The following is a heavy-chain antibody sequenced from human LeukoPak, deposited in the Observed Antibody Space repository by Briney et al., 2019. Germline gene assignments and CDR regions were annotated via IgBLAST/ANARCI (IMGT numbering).Heavy chain of an antibody. J-gene: IGHJ4*02. Sequence: ASVKVSCKPFGYTFTNHYIHWVRQAPGQGLEWMGMVNPGDGSTSYAQNFQGRDTMTRDTSTSTLYMELSSLKSGDTAVYYCTRVGQLVFAYWGQGTLVTVSS. CDR3: TRVGQLVFAY. CDR2: VNPGDGST. CDR1: GYTFTNHY. V-gene: IGHV1-46*03. D-gene: IGHD6-6*01.